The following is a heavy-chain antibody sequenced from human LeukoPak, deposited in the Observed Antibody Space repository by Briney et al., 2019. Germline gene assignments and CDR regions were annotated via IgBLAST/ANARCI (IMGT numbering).Heavy chain of an antibody. D-gene: IGHD3-9*01. CDR3: ARGRYDILTGVTFSAFDY. Sequence: GEYLKISCKGSGYSFTSYWIGWVRQMPGKGLEWMGIIYPGDSDTRYSPSFQGQVTISADKSISTAYLQWSSLKASDTAMYYCARGRYDILTGVTFSAFDYWGQGTLVTVSS. CDR2: IYPGDSDT. CDR1: GYSFTSYW. J-gene: IGHJ4*02. V-gene: IGHV5-51*01.